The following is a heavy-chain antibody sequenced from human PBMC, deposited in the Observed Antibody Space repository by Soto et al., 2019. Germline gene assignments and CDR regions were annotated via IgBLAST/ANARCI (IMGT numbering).Heavy chain of an antibody. CDR2: FDPEDGET. CDR3: ATVRREGNVLRFKNAFDI. J-gene: IGHJ3*02. Sequence: ASVKVSCKVSGYTLTELSMHWVRQAPGKGLEWMGGFDPEDGETIYAQKFQGRVTMTEDTSTDTAYMELSSLRSEDTAVYYCATVRREGNVLRFKNAFDIWGQGTMVTVSS. D-gene: IGHD3-3*01. CDR1: GYTLTELS. V-gene: IGHV1-24*01.